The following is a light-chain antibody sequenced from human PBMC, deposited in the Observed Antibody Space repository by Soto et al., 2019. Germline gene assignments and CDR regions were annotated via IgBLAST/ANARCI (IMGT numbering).Light chain of an antibody. J-gene: IGKJ5*01. V-gene: IGKV1-5*03. Sequence: DIQVTQSPSTLSASVGDRVTITCRASQSISSWLAWYQQKPGKAPKLLIYKASSLESGVPSRFSGSGSGTEFTLTISSLQADDFATYYCQQLAGFPITFGQGTRLEIK. CDR1: QSISSW. CDR2: KAS. CDR3: QQLAGFPIT.